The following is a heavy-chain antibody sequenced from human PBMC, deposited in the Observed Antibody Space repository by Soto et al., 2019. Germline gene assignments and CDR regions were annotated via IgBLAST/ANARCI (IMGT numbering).Heavy chain of an antibody. V-gene: IGHV3-66*01. D-gene: IGHD3-3*01. Sequence: EVQLVESGGGLVQPGGSLRLSCAASGFTVSSNSMSWVRQAPGKGLEWVSVIYSGGSTYYADSVKGSFTISRDNSQTTLYLQMKSLRTEGTAVCYCARAGEAYDFWSGYSPFDYWGQGTLVTVSS. CDR1: GFTVSSNS. CDR2: IYSGGST. J-gene: IGHJ4*02. CDR3: ARAGEAYDFWSGYSPFDY.